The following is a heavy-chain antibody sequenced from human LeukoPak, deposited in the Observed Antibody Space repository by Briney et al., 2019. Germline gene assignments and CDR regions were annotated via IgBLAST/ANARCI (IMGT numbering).Heavy chain of an antibody. Sequence: GGSLRLSCAASGFTFSSYAMHWVRQAPGKGLEWVAVISYDGSNKYYADSVKGRFTISRDNSKNTLYLQMNSLRAEDTAVYYCARDRITMVRGVIRYYFDYWGQGTLVTVSS. CDR2: ISYDGSNK. CDR1: GFTFSSYA. D-gene: IGHD3-10*01. J-gene: IGHJ4*02. V-gene: IGHV3-30-3*01. CDR3: ARDRITMVRGVIRYYFDY.